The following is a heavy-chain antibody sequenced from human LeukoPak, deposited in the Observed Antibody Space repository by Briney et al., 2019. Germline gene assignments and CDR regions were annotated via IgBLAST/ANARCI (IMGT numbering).Heavy chain of an antibody. D-gene: IGHD3-10*01. J-gene: IGHJ3*02. CDR2: IGNTET. V-gene: IGHV3-23*01. CDR1: GFTFDTYA. CDR3: AKDAIRGNGIYDAFDI. Sequence: GGTLRLSCAASGFTFDTYAMSWVRQAPGKGLEWVSTIGNTETYYADSVKGRFTISRDNRQNTVYLQMTSLRAEDTAVYFCAKDAIRGNGIYDAFDIWGQGTRVTVSS.